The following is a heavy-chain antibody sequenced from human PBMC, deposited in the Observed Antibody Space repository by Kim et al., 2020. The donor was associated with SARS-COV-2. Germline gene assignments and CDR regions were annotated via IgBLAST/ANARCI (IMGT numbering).Heavy chain of an antibody. V-gene: IGHV3-23*01. Sequence: GGSLRLSCSASGFTFSNYAMSWVRQAPGKGLEWVSLIRGSDGTTSYTDSVKGRFTISRDNSKNTLFLQMNTLRAEDTAVYYCAKGYSDYFQSYFDYWG. CDR2: IRGSDGTT. CDR1: GFTFSNYA. CDR3: AKGYSDYFQSYFDY. J-gene: IGHJ4*01. D-gene: IGHD5-12*01.